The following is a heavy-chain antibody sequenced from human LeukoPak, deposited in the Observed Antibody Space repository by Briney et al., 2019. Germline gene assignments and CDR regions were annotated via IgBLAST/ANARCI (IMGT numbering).Heavy chain of an antibody. CDR3: ARDYYDSSGYADY. Sequence: PGGSLRLSCAASGFTFSSYSMNWVRQAPGKGLEWVSVIYSGGSTYYADSVKGRFTISRDNSKNTLYLQMNSLRAEDTAVYYCARDYYDSSGYADYWGQGTLVTVSS. V-gene: IGHV3-66*01. CDR1: GFTFSSYS. J-gene: IGHJ4*02. CDR2: IYSGGST. D-gene: IGHD3-22*01.